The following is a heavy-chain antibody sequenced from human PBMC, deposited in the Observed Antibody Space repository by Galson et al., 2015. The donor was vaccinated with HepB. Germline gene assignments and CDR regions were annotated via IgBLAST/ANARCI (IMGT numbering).Heavy chain of an antibody. CDR2: ISSNSKYI. J-gene: IGHJ3*02. Sequence: SLRLSCADSGFTFSSYHMNWVRQAPGKGLQWVSSISSNSKYIYYADSVKGRFTISRDNAKNSLFLEMHSLTADDTAVYYCARGYYDYGDFGDAFDIWGQGTMVTVSS. V-gene: IGHV3-21*01. D-gene: IGHD3-16*01. CDR3: ARGYYDYGDFGDAFDI. CDR1: GFTFSSYH.